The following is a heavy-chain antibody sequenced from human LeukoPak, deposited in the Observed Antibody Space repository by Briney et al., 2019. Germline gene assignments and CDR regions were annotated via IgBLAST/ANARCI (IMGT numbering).Heavy chain of an antibody. CDR2: IYYSGST. D-gene: IGHD3-22*01. CDR3: ASFLRYDSSGYQTYYFDY. V-gene: IGHV4-39*07. Sequence: PSETLSLTCTVSGGSISSSSYYWGWIRQPPGKGLEWIGSIYYSGSTYYNPSLKSRVTISVDTSKNQFSLKLSSVTAADTAVYYCASFLRYDSSGYQTYYFDYWGQGTLVTVSS. J-gene: IGHJ4*02. CDR1: GGSISSSSYY.